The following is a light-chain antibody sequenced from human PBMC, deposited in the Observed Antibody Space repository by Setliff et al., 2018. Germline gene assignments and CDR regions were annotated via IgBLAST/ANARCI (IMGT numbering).Light chain of an antibody. J-gene: IGKJ3*01. CDR2: DAS. CDR1: QRVSKK. CDR3: QHYNNWPFT. V-gene: IGKV3-15*01. Sequence: EVVMTQSPATLSVSPGERVTLSCRASQRVSKKLAWYQQKSGQAPRLLIYDASTRATGVPARFSGTGSGTEFTLTISSLQSEDLAVYYCQHYNNWPFTFGPGTKVDIK.